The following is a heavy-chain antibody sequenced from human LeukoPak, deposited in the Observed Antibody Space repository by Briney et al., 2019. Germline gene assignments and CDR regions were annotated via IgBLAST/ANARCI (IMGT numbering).Heavy chain of an antibody. J-gene: IGHJ3*02. CDR3: AKDLDMYSSSWGDAFDI. CDR2: ISSSSSYI. CDR1: GFTFSSYS. V-gene: IGHV3-21*01. Sequence: GGSLRLSCAASGFTFSSYSMNWVRQAPGKGLEWVSSISSSSSYIYYADSVKGRFTISRDNAKNSLYLQMNSLRAEDTAVYYCAKDLDMYSSSWGDAFDIWGQGTMVTVSS. D-gene: IGHD6-6*01.